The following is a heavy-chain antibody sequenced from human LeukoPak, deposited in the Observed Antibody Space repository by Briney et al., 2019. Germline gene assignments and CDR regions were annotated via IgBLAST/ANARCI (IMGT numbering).Heavy chain of an antibody. CDR1: GFTVSSNY. J-gene: IGHJ3*02. D-gene: IGHD1-26*01. Sequence: GGSLRLSCAASGFTVSSNYMSWVRQAPGKGLEWVSIIYSGGSTFYADSVKGRFTISRDNSKNTLYLQMNSLRAEDTAVYYCARGGSYPSAFDIWGQGTMVTVSS. CDR3: ARGGSYPSAFDI. V-gene: IGHV3-53*01. CDR2: IYSGGST.